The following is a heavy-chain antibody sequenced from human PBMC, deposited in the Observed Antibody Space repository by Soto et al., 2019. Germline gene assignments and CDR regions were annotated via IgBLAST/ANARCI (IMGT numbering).Heavy chain of an antibody. CDR1: GGPISSGGYY. CDR2: IYYSGST. J-gene: IGHJ6*02. V-gene: IGHV4-31*03. D-gene: IGHD3-16*01. CDR3: ARKPDGGSFYYYYGRDV. Sequence: PSETLSLTCTVSGGPISSGGYYWSWIRQHPGKGLEWIGYIYYSGSTYYNPSLKSRVTISVDTSKNQFSLKLSSVTAADTAVYYWARKPDGGSFYYYYGRDVGGQGTTVTV.